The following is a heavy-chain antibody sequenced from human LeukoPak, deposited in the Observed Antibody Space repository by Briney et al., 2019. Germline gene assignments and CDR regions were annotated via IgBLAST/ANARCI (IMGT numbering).Heavy chain of an antibody. V-gene: IGHV1-58*01. Sequence: SVKVSCKASGFTFTSSAVQWVRQARGQRLEWIGWIVVGSGNTNYAQKFQERVTITRDMSTSTAYMELSSLRSEDTAVYYCARGGFWSGYEYYYGMDVWGQGTTVTVSS. CDR2: IVVGSGNT. J-gene: IGHJ6*02. CDR1: GFTFTSSA. D-gene: IGHD3-3*01. CDR3: ARGGFWSGYEYYYGMDV.